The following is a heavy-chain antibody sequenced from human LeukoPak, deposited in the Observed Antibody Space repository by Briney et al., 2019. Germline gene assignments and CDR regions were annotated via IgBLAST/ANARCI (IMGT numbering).Heavy chain of an antibody. V-gene: IGHV1-2*02. Sequence: ASVKVSCKASGYTFTGYYMHWVRQAPGQGLEWMGWINPNSGGTNHAQKFQGRVTMTRDTSISTAYMELSRLRSDDTAVYYCARDGEYYYDSSGYMDWGQGTLVTVSS. D-gene: IGHD3-22*01. J-gene: IGHJ4*02. CDR3: ARDGEYYYDSSGYMD. CDR1: GYTFTGYY. CDR2: INPNSGGT.